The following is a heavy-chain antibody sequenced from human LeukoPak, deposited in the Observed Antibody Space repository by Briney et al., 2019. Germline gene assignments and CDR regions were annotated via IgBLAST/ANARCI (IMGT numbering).Heavy chain of an antibody. J-gene: IGHJ4*02. CDR1: GFTLSSYG. V-gene: IGHV3-30*18. Sequence: GGSLRLSCAASGFTLSSYGMHWVRQAQGKGLEWVAVISYDGSNKYYADSVKGRFTISRDNSKNTLYLQMNSLRAEDTAVYYCAKAGAVVVVVAKFFDYWGQGTLVTVSS. D-gene: IGHD2-15*01. CDR2: ISYDGSNK. CDR3: AKAGAVVVVVAKFFDY.